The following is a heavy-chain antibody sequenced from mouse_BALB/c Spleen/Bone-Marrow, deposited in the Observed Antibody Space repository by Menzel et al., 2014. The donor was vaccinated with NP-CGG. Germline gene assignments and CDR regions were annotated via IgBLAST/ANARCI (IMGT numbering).Heavy chain of an antibody. Sequence: VQLQQSGAELARPGASVKMSCKASGYTFTSYTMHWVKQWPGQGLEWIGYITPNSDHTNYNQKFKDRATLTADKSSSTAYMQLSSLTSEDSAIYYCSRSTFAHVMDSWGQGTSVTVSS. CDR3: SRSTFAHVMDS. D-gene: IGHD4-1*02. J-gene: IGHJ4*01. V-gene: IGHV1-4*01. CDR1: GYTFTSYT. CDR2: ITPNSDHT.